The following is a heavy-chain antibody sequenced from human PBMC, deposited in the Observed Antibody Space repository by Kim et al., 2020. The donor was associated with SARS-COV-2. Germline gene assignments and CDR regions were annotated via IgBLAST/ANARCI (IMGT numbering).Heavy chain of an antibody. V-gene: IGHV4-31*03. Sequence: SETLSLTCTVSGGSISSGGYYWSWIRQHPGKGLEWIGYIYYSGSTYYNPSLKSRVTISVDTSKNQFSLKLSSVTAADTAVYYCARDRRRLGGMDVWGQGTTVTVSS. CDR3: ARDRRRLGGMDV. J-gene: IGHJ6*02. CDR2: IYYSGST. CDR1: GGSISSGGYY. D-gene: IGHD3-16*01.